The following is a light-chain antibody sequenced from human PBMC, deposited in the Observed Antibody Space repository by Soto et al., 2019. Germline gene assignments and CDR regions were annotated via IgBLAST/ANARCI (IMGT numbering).Light chain of an antibody. CDR3: CSYAGSSLV. CDR2: GVS. V-gene: IGLV2-14*01. CDR1: RSDIGSYNY. J-gene: IGLJ2*01. Sequence: QSALTQPASVSGSPGQSITISCSGTRSDIGSYNYVAWYQQFPGKTPKILIYGVSNRPSGVPDRFSGSKSGNTASLTISGLQPEDEADYYCCSYAGSSLVFGGGTKLTVL.